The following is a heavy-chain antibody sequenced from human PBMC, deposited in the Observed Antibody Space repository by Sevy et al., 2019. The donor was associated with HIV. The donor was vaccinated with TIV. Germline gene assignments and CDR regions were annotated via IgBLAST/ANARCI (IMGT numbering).Heavy chain of an antibody. CDR3: ARAQYYYDSSGSYFDY. D-gene: IGHD3-22*01. V-gene: IGHV4-59*01. CDR1: GGSISSDY. CDR2: IYYSGST. J-gene: IGHJ4*02. Sequence: SETLSLTCTVSGGSISSDYWSWILQPPGKGLEWIGYIYYSGSTNYNPSLMSRVTISVDTSKNQFSLKLSSVSAADTAVYYCARAQYYYDSSGSYFDYWGQGTLVTVSS.